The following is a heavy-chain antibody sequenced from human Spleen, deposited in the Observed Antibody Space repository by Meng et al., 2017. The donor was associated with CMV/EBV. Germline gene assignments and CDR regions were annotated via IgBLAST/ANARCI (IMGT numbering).Heavy chain of an antibody. V-gene: IGHV3-30*02. CDR1: GFSFSNYG. J-gene: IGHJ4*02. CDR3: ARDSGVESGNYARFPY. Sequence: GESLKISCAASGFSFSNYGMHWVRQAPGKGLEWVAFVRSDGSDKYYADSVKGRFTISRDNSMNTVYLQLNSLRAEDTAVYYCARDSGVESGNYARFPYWGQGTLVTVSS. D-gene: IGHD1-26*01. CDR2: VRSDGSDK.